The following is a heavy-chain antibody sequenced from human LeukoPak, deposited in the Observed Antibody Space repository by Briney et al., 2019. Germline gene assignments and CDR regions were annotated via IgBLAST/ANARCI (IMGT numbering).Heavy chain of an antibody. D-gene: IGHD3-22*01. J-gene: IGHJ5*02. Sequence: SETLSLTCTVSGGSISSGDYYWSWIRQPPGKGLEWIGYIYYSGSTNYNPSLKSRVTISVDTSKNQFSLKLSSVTAADTAVYYCARSTLLRPFDPWGQGTLVTVSS. CDR3: ARSTLLRPFDP. V-gene: IGHV4-61*08. CDR1: GGSISSGDYY. CDR2: IYYSGST.